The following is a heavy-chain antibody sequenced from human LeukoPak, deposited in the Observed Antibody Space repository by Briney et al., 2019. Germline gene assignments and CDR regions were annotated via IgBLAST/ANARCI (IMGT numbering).Heavy chain of an antibody. CDR1: GDSVSSNSAA. D-gene: IGHD6-6*01. CDR2: TYYRSKWYN. Sequence: SQTLSLTCAISGDSVSSNSAAWNWIRQSPSRGLEWLGRTYYRSKWYNDYAVSVKSRITINPDTSKNQLSLQLNSVTPEDTAVYYCAREGIAARALHYYYYYMDVWGKGTTVTVSS. V-gene: IGHV6-1*01. J-gene: IGHJ6*03. CDR3: AREGIAARALHYYYYYMDV.